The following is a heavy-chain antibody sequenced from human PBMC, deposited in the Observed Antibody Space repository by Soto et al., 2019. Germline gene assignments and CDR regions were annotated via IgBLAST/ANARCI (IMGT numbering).Heavy chain of an antibody. J-gene: IGHJ4*02. Sequence: GGSLRLSCAASGFTFSNYGMNWDRQAPGKGLEWVSGISGDGVSTDYIDSVKGRFTVSRDNSKHTLYLQMNSLSAGDTAVYYCAKVPEYHWNGDGPGPFAYWGQGSLVTVSS. V-gene: IGHV3-23*01. CDR2: ISGDGVST. D-gene: IGHD1-1*01. CDR3: AKVPEYHWNGDGPGPFAY. CDR1: GFTFSNYG.